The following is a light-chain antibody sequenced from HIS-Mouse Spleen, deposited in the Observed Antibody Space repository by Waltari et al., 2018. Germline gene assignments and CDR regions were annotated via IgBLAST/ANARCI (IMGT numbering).Light chain of an antibody. CDR3: YSTDSSGNHRV. CDR1: ALPTKS. V-gene: IGLV3-10*01. J-gene: IGLJ2*01. Sequence: SYELTQPPSVSVSPGQTARITCSGNALPTKSAYWYPQKSGPAPVLVIYEDSKRPSGIPERFSGSSSGTMATLTISGAQVEDEADYYCYSTDSSGNHRVFGGGTKLTVL. CDR2: EDS.